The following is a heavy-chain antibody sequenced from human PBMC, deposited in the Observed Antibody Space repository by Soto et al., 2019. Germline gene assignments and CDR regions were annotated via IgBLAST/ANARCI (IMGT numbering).Heavy chain of an antibody. J-gene: IGHJ2*01. D-gene: IGHD1-26*01. Sequence: QVQLQESGPGLVQPSGTLSLTCAVSGGSITGSHWWSWVRQPPGKGLEWIGEMYHSGTTNFNPSLKRRVTISVDTSKDQLSLNLYSVTAADTAVYYCVRDTPFPSVGDTKSWYFDLWGRGPLVIVSS. CDR3: VRDTPFPSVGDTKSWYFDL. V-gene: IGHV4-4*02. CDR2: MYHSGTT. CDR1: GGSITGSHW.